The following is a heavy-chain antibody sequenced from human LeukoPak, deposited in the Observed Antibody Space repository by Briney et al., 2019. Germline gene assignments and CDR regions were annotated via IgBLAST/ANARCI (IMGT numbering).Heavy chain of an antibody. CDR1: GASISSGGYY. V-gene: IGHV4-31*03. J-gene: IGHJ6*03. CDR3: ARDRGPPPYDFWSGYFDYYYMDV. CDR2: IYYSGST. D-gene: IGHD3-3*01. Sequence: SETLSLTCTVSGASISSGGYYWSWIRQHPGKGLEWIGYIYYSGSTYYNPSLKSRVTISVDTSKNQFSLKLSSVTAADTAVYYCARDRGPPPYDFWSGYFDYYYMDVWGKGTTVTVSS.